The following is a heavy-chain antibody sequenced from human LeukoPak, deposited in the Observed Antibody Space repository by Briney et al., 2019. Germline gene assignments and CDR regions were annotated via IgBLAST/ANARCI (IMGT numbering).Heavy chain of an antibody. CDR2: IYYSGNT. CDR1: GGSISNYY. Sequence: SETLSLTCTVSGGSISNYYWSWIRQPPGKGLEWIGYIYYSGNTNYNPSLKSRVTISVDTSKNQFSLELSSVTAADTAVYYCVRENYSSGWYGIIDYWGQGTLVTVSS. J-gene: IGHJ4*02. D-gene: IGHD6-19*01. V-gene: IGHV4-59*01. CDR3: VRENYSSGWYGIIDY.